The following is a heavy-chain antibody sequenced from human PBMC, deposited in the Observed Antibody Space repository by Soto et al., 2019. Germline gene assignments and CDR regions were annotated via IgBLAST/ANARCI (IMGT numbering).Heavy chain of an antibody. CDR1: GYIFVNYG. CDR3: AMVDNCVTPAPQDV. J-gene: IGHJ6*02. CDR2: ISPYSGNT. Sequence: QVQLVQSGDEVRKPGSSVKVSCKASGYIFVNYGIAWVRQAPGQGLEWMGWISPYSGNTHYASKVQGRLTMTTDTSTGTDYMELGSLTSGDAAVYYCAMVDNCVTPAPQDVWGQGTTVTVSS. D-gene: IGHD5-12*01. V-gene: IGHV1-18*01.